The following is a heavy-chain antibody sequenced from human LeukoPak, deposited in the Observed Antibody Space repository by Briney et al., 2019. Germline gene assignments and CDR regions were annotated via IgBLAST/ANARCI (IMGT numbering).Heavy chain of an antibody. CDR1: GFTFSSYA. Sequence: GGSLRLSCAASGFTFSSYAMSWVRQAPGKGLEWVSIISDSGGSTYYADSVKGRFTISRDNSKNTLYLQMNSLRAEDTAVYYCAKDLLELLWFDVPPNWGQGTLVTVSS. CDR3: AKDLLELLWFDVPPN. D-gene: IGHD3-10*01. CDR2: ISDSGGST. J-gene: IGHJ4*02. V-gene: IGHV3-23*01.